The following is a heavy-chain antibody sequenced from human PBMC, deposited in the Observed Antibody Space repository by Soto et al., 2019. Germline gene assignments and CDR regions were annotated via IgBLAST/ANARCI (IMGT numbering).Heavy chain of an antibody. CDR2: IIPAFGTT. CDR3: ARVPRQMLYGPTRNGMDV. V-gene: IGHV1-69*01. D-gene: IGHD2-2*02. CDR1: GGTFGIYA. Sequence: QVQLVQSGAAVSKPGSSVKVSCKASGGTFGIYAIGWVRQAPGQGLEWMGGIIPAFGTTKNAQKFQDRVDMTADQSTTTVYMELRALRFDDTAVYYCARVPRQMLYGPTRNGMDVWGQGTTLIVSS. J-gene: IGHJ6*02.